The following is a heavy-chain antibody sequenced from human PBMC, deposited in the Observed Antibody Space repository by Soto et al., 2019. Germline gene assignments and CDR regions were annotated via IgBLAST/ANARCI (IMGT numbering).Heavy chain of an antibody. Sequence: QVQLQESGPGLVKPSQTLSLTCTVSGGPISSGGNYWSWIRQHPRKGLEWMGYIYYSGRTYNNPSCWSRVTISVDTSKNQFSLKLNSVTAADTAVYYCARIPLRRPVDYWGQGTLVTVS. D-gene: IGHD2-15*01. V-gene: IGHV4-31*03. CDR1: GGPISSGGNY. CDR2: IYYSGRT. CDR3: ARIPLRRPVDY. J-gene: IGHJ4*02.